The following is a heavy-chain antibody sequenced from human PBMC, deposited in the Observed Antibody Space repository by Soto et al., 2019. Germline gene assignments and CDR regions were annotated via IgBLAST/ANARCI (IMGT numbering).Heavy chain of an antibody. Sequence: GGSLRLSCAASGCTFSNAWMSWVRQAPGKGLEWVGRIKSKTDGGTTDYAAPVKGRFTISRDDSRNTLYLQMNSLKTEDTAVYYCTTEAPPYYDILTGYYNEGYYFDYWGQGTLVTVSS. V-gene: IGHV3-15*01. D-gene: IGHD3-9*01. J-gene: IGHJ4*02. CDR2: IKSKTDGGTT. CDR3: TTEAPPYYDILTGYYNEGYYFDY. CDR1: GCTFSNAW.